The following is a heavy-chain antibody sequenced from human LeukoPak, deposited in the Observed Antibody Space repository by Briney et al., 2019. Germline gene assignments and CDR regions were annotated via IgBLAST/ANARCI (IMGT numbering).Heavy chain of an antibody. CDR2: ISSSSSYI. D-gene: IGHD3-3*01. CDR3: ARDRKGAYDFWSGYLRAYGMDV. J-gene: IGHJ6*02. Sequence: GGSLRLSCAASGFTFSSYSMNWVRQAPGKGLEWVSSISSSSSYIYYADSVKGRFTISRDNGKNSLYLQMNSLRAEDTAVYYCARDRKGAYDFWSGYLRAYGMDVWGQGTTVTVSS. V-gene: IGHV3-21*01. CDR1: GFTFSSYS.